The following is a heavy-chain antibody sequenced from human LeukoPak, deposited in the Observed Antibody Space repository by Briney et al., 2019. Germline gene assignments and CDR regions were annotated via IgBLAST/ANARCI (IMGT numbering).Heavy chain of an antibody. Sequence: ASVKVSCKTSGYTFTSYAMNWVRQAPGQGLEWLGWISAYNGNTNYAQKVQGRVTMTIDTSTSTAYMELRSLRSDDTAVYYCAYRLRRNWFDPWGQGTLVTVSS. CDR2: ISAYNGNT. J-gene: IGHJ5*02. CDR3: AYRLRRNWFDP. CDR1: GYTFTSYA. D-gene: IGHD4-17*01. V-gene: IGHV1-18*01.